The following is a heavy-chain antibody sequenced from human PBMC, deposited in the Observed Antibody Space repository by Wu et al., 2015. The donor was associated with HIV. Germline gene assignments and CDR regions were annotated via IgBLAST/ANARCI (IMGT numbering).Heavy chain of an antibody. Sequence: QVQLQESGPGLVKPSETLSLTCTVSGGSISSYYWSWIRQPPGKGLEWIGYIYYSGSTNYNPSLKSRVTISVDTSKNQFSLKLSSVTAADTAVYYCARLYYDILTGYSHPKWAGEGNWFDPGAREPWSPSPQ. D-gene: IGHD3-9*01. J-gene: IGHJ5*02. V-gene: IGHV4-59*01. CDR2: IYYSGST. CDR1: GGSISSYY. CDR3: ARLYYDILTGYSHPKWAGEGNWFDP.